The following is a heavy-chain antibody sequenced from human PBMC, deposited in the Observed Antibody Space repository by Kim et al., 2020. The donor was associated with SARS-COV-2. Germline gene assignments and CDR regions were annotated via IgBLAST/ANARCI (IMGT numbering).Heavy chain of an antibody. D-gene: IGHD2-15*01. V-gene: IGHV3-33*06. CDR3: AKDIASAATDFYYGLDV. CDR1: GFTFSSYT. CDR2: IWNGERNK. J-gene: IGHJ6*04. Sequence: GGSLRLSCEASGFTFSSYTMNWVRQAPGKGLEWVAIIWNGERNKYYADSVKGRFTISRDNSKNTVHLQMNKLRAEDTALYYCAKDIASAATDFYYGLDVWGEGSSLTVSA.